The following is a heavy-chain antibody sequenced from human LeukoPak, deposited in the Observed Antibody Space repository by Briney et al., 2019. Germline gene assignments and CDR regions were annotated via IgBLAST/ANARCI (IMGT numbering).Heavy chain of an antibody. CDR1: GVTFSSYW. V-gene: IGHV3-7*01. Sequence: VGSLRLSCAASGVTFSSYWMSWVRHAPGQGLEWVANINQDGSGKYYVDSVKGRFTISRDNAKNSLYLQMNSLRAEDTAVYYCARVVGAGYFDLWGRGTLVTVSS. CDR3: ARVVGAGYFDL. J-gene: IGHJ2*01. CDR2: INQDGSGK. D-gene: IGHD1-26*01.